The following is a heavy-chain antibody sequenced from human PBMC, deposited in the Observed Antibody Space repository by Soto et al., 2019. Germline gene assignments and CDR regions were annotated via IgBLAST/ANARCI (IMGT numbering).Heavy chain of an antibody. CDR3: ARAGVVVVAATGHNWFDP. CDR1: GGTFSSYA. CDR2: IIPIFGTA. Sequence: ASVKVSCKASGGTFSSYAISWVRQAPGQGLEWMGGIIPIFGTANYAQKFQGRVTITADESTSTAYMELSSLRSEDTAVYYCARAGVVVVAATGHNWFDPWGQGTLVTVSS. V-gene: IGHV1-69*13. D-gene: IGHD2-15*01. J-gene: IGHJ5*02.